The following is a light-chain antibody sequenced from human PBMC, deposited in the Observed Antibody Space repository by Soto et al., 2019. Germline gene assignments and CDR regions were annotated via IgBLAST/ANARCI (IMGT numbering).Light chain of an antibody. J-gene: IGLJ1*01. Sequence: QSVLTQPASVSGSPGQSITISCTGTSSDVGADNYVSWYQQHPGKAPKLIIYEVTNRPSGVSNRFSGSQSGNTASLTISGHQAEDGADYFCSSYTTTNTPLYVFGTGTQLTVL. V-gene: IGLV2-14*01. CDR2: EVT. CDR3: SSYTTTNTPLYV. CDR1: SSDVGADNY.